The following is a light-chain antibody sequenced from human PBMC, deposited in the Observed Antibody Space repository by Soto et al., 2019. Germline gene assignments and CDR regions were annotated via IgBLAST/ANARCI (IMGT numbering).Light chain of an antibody. CDR3: SSYAGSNSYV. CDR2: EVT. CDR1: SSDFGGYNY. J-gene: IGLJ1*01. Sequence: QSALTQPPSASGSPGQSVTISCTGTSSDFGGYNYVSWYQQNPGKAPKLIIYEVTKRPSGVPDRFSGSKSGNTASLTVSGLQAEDEADYYCSSYAGSNSYVFGTGTKLTVL. V-gene: IGLV2-8*01.